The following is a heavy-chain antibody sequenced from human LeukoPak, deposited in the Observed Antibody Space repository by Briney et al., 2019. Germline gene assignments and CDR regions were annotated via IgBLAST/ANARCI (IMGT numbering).Heavy chain of an antibody. CDR2: ISAYNGNT. Sequence: ASVKVSCKASGYTFTSYGISWVRQAPGQGLEWMGWISAYNGNTNYAQKLQGRVTMTTDTSTSTAYMELRSLRSDDTAVYYYARSGYNWNLDAFDIWGQGTMVTVSS. D-gene: IGHD1-20*01. V-gene: IGHV1-18*01. CDR1: GYTFTSYG. J-gene: IGHJ3*02. CDR3: ARSGYNWNLDAFDI.